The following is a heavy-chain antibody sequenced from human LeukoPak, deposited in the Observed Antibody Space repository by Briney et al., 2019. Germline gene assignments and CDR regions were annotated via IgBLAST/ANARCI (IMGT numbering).Heavy chain of an antibody. CDR1: GFAFSSYS. D-gene: IGHD3-22*01. CDR2: ISSSSSTI. Sequence: GGSLRLSCAASGFAFSSYSMNWVRQAPGKGLEWVSYISSSSSTIYYADSVKGRFTISRDNAKNSLYLQMNSLRAEDTAVYYCARDSAYDSGGYIGSHFDYWGQGTLVTVSS. V-gene: IGHV3-48*01. J-gene: IGHJ4*02. CDR3: ARDSAYDSGGYIGSHFDY.